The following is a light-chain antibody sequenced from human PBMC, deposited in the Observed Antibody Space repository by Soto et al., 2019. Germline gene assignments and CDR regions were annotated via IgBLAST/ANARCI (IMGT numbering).Light chain of an antibody. J-gene: IGLJ1*01. CDR3: SSYTSSRNYV. V-gene: IGLV2-14*01. CDR2: EVS. Sequence: QSVLAQPASVSGSPGQSITISCTGTSSDVGNYNYVSWYQQHPAKAPKLVIFEVSNRPSGISSRFSGSKSGNTASLTISGLQAEDEADYYCSSYTSSRNYVFGTGTKVTVL. CDR1: SSDVGNYNY.